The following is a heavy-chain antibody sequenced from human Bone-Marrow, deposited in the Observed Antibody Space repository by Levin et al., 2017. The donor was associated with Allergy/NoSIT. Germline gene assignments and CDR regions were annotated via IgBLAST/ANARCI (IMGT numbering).Heavy chain of an antibody. J-gene: IGHJ4*02. CDR2: TSFDGTNN. V-gene: IGHV3-30*18. D-gene: IGHD3-16*02. CDR3: AKVKAIVYFDY. CDR1: GFTFSNFG. Sequence: GESLKISCAASGFTFSNFGMHWVRQAPGKGLEWVAGTSFDGTNNYYADSVKGRFTISRDNSKNTLYLQMTSLRADDTAVYHCAKVKAIVYFDYWGQGTRVTVSS.